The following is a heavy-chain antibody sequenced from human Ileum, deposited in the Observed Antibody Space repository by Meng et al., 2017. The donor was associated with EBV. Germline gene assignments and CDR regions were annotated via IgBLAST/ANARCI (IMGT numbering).Heavy chain of an antibody. D-gene: IGHD2-21*02. J-gene: IGHJ4*02. CDR1: NGYVSSYGYY. CDR2: MSYTGST. Sequence: QGQLPESGHGLVKPSETLSLTCSASNGYVSSYGYYWTWIRQPPGKGLEWIGYMSYTGSTNYKSTLKSRVTISVDKSKNQFSLKLSSVTAADTAVYYCARERGGGDRGIQWGQGTLVTVSS. V-gene: IGHV4-61*08. CDR3: ARERGGGDRGIQ.